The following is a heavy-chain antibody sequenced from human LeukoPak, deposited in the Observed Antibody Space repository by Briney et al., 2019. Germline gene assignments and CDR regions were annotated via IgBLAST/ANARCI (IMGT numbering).Heavy chain of an antibody. Sequence: GGSLRLSCAASGFTFSRYGMHWVRQAPGKGLEWVAVISYDGSNKYYADSVKGRFTISRDNSKNTLYVQMSSLRAEDTAVYYCARSNNGGWGYCDYWGQGSLVTVSS. V-gene: IGHV3-30*03. CDR2: ISYDGSNK. CDR1: GFTFSRYG. J-gene: IGHJ4*02. D-gene: IGHD3-16*01. CDR3: ARSNNGGWGYCDY.